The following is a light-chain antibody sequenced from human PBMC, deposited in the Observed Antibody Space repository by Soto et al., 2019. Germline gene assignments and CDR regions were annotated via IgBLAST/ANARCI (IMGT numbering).Light chain of an antibody. J-gene: IGLJ1*01. CDR3: CSYAGGYTYV. CDR1: SSDVGGYNY. CDR2: DVN. Sequence: QSALTQPRSVSGSPGQSVTISCTGTSSDVGGYNYVSWYQQHPGKAPKLIIYDVNRRPSGVPDRFSGSKSGNTASLTISGLQAEDEADYYCCSYAGGYTYVFGTGTKVTVL. V-gene: IGLV2-11*01.